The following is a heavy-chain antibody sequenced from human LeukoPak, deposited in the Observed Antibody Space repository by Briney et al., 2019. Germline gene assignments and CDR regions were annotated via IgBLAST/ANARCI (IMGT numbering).Heavy chain of an antibody. CDR1: GFTFSDYC. V-gene: IGHV3-11*06. Sequence: TAGGSLRLSCAASGFTFSDYCMSWLRQAPGKGLEWVSYISSSSSYTNYADSVKGRFTISRDNAKNSLYLQMNSLRAEGTAVYYCARGASSSHDYWGQGTLVTVSS. CDR3: ARGASSSHDY. J-gene: IGHJ4*02. CDR2: ISSSSSYT. D-gene: IGHD6-13*01.